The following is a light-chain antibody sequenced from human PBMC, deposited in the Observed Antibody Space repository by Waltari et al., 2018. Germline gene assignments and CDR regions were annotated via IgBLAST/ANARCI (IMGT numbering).Light chain of an antibody. CDR2: RND. V-gene: IGLV1-47*01. Sequence: QPVLTQPPSASGTPGQRVTISCSGSSSNIGSRFVCWYQHLPGTAPKLLIYRNDPRPSGVPDRFSGSRSGTSASLAISGLRSEDEADYYCAAWDDSLTVRFGGGTKLTVL. CDR1: SSNIGSRF. J-gene: IGLJ3*02. CDR3: AAWDDSLTVR.